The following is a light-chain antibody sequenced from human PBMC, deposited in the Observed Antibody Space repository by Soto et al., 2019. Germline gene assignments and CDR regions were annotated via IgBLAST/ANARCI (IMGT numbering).Light chain of an antibody. J-gene: IGKJ5*01. CDR2: AAS. V-gene: IGKV3-20*01. Sequence: ENVLTQSPGTLSLSPGERATLSCRASQSVSSSYFAWYQQKPGQAPRLLIYAASSRATGIPDRFSGSGSGTDFTLTISRLEPEDFAVYYGQQYGSSPLTFGQGTRLEIK. CDR1: QSVSSSY. CDR3: QQYGSSPLT.